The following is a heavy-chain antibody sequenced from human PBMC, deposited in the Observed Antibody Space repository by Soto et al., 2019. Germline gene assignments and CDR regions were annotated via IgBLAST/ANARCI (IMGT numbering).Heavy chain of an antibody. CDR3: ARLSITIFGVVIIGMDV. D-gene: IGHD3-3*01. CDR2: MNPNSGNT. J-gene: IGHJ6*04. V-gene: IGHV1-8*01. CDR1: GYTFTIYD. Sequence: ASVKVSCKASGYTFTIYDINWVRQATGQGLEWMGWMNPNSGNTGYAQKFQGRVTMTRNTSISTAYMELSSLRSEDTAVYYCARLSITIFGVVIIGMDVWGKGTTVTVSS.